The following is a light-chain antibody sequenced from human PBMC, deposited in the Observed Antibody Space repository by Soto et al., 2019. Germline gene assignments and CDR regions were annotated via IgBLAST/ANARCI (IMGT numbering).Light chain of an antibody. CDR2: EVT. Sequence: QSVLAQPPSASGSPGQSVTISCTGTSSDVGAFNHVSWFQQHPGKAPKLIIFEVTKRPSGIPDRFSGSKSGNPASLTVSGLQAEDEANYSFCSYAGTDNQRYVLGTGPKVTV. CDR3: CSYAGTDNQRYV. V-gene: IGLV2-8*01. CDR1: SSDVGAFNH. J-gene: IGLJ1*01.